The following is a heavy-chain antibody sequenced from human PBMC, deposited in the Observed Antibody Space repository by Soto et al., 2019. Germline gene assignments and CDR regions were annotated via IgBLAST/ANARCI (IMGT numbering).Heavy chain of an antibody. CDR2: ISSSGSTI. V-gene: IGHV3-11*01. CDR1: GFTFSDYY. D-gene: IGHD6-19*01. CDR3: ARDVGSEWLVRGATLSFDY. J-gene: IGHJ4*02. Sequence: GGSLRLSCAASGFTFSDYYMSWIRQAPGKGLEWVSYISSSGSTIYYADSVKGRFTISRDNAKNSLYLQMNSLRAEDTAVYYCARDVGSEWLVRGATLSFDYWGQGTLVTVSS.